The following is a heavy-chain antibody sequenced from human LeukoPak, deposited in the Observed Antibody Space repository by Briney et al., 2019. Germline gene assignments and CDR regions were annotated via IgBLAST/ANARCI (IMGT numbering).Heavy chain of an antibody. V-gene: IGHV3-23*01. Sequence: GGSLRLSCVASGFTFSSYAMSWVRQAPGKGLEWASSISGSGDRIYYADSVKGRFTISRDNSKNMLYLQMNSLRAEDTAVYYCAKMDYDFWSGSRRYMNVWGKGTTVTVSS. CDR1: GFTFSSYA. J-gene: IGHJ6*03. CDR2: ISGSGDRI. CDR3: AKMDYDFWSGSRRYMNV. D-gene: IGHD3-3*01.